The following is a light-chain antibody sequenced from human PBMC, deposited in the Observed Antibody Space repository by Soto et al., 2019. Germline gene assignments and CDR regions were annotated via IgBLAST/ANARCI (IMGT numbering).Light chain of an antibody. CDR3: QQSHSIPYA. V-gene: IGKV1-39*01. J-gene: IGKJ2*01. CDR1: QTISSF. Sequence: DIQMTQSPSSLSASVGDRVTITCRASQTISSFLNWYQHKPGKAPKLLIYAVSSLQSGVPSRFSRRGPPTDFTLTISSLQPLVFATSDFQQSHSIPYAFCQATKLDIK. CDR2: AVS.